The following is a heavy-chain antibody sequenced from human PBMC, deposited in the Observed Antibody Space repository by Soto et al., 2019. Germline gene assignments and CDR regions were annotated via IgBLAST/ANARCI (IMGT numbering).Heavy chain of an antibody. D-gene: IGHD1-20*01. Sequence: QVRVKESGPGLVKPSETLSLTCTVSGGSIADYSWSWIRQSAGKGLEWLGRISINGNSHYHPSLRSRVTMSIETSKNQFSLNLRSVTAADTAVYYCARESGDNWTYEVEWGQGTLVTVSS. J-gene: IGHJ4*02. CDR1: GGSIADYS. V-gene: IGHV4-4*07. CDR3: ARESGDNWTYEVE. CDR2: ISINGNS.